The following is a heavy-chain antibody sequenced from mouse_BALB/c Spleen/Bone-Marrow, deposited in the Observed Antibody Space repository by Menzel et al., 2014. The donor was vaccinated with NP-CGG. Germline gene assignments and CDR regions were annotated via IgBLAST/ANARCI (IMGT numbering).Heavy chain of an antibody. Sequence: QVQLKQSGPELVRPGVSVKISCKGSGYTFXDYAMHWVKQSHAKSLEWIGVISTYYGNTNYNQKFKGKATMTVDKSSSTAYMELARLTSEDSAIYYCARESAYYGYFDYWGQGTTLTVSS. CDR2: ISTYYGNT. V-gene: IGHV1-67*01. CDR1: GYTFXDYA. J-gene: IGHJ2*01. CDR3: ARESAYYGYFDY. D-gene: IGHD1-1*01.